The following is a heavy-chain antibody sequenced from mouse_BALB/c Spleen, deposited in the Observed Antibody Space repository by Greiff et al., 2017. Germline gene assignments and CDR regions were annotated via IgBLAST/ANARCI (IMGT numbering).Heavy chain of an antibody. CDR2: IWGDGST. Sequence: QVQLKESGPGLVAPSQSLSITCTVSGFSLTGYGVNWVRQPPGKGLEWLGMIWGDGSTDYNSALKSRLSISKDNSKSQVFLKMNSLQTDDTARYYCAREGYRYDGSTWFAYWGQGTLVTVSA. J-gene: IGHJ3*01. CDR1: GFSLTGYG. V-gene: IGHV2-6-7*01. CDR3: AREGYRYDGSTWFAY. D-gene: IGHD2-14*01.